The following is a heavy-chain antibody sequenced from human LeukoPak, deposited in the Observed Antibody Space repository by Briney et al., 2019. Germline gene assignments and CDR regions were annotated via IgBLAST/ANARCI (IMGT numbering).Heavy chain of an antibody. Sequence: PGGTLRLSCAASGFTFSSYSMNWVRQAPGKGLEWVSSISSSSSSIYYAASVKGRFTISRDNAKNSLYLQMNSVRAEDTAVYCCASGNYGSWGQGTLVTVSS. CDR3: ASGNYGS. V-gene: IGHV3-21*01. D-gene: IGHD1-7*01. CDR1: GFTFSSYS. J-gene: IGHJ4*02. CDR2: ISSSSSSI.